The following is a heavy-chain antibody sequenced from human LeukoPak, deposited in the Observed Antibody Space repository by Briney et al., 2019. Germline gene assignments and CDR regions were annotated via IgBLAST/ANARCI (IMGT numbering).Heavy chain of an antibody. CDR2: IIPIFGTA. CDR3: ARGYSSGWPPDRQMNWFDP. J-gene: IGHJ5*02. V-gene: IGHV1-69*05. Sequence: ASVKVSCKASGGTFSSYAISWVRQAPGQGLEWMGRIIPIFGTANYAQKFQGRVTITTDESTSTAYMELSSLRSEDTAVYYCARGYSSGWPPDRQMNWFDPWGQGTLVTVSS. D-gene: IGHD6-19*01. CDR1: GGTFSSYA.